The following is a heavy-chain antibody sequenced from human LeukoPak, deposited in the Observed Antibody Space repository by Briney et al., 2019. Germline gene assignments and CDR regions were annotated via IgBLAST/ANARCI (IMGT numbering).Heavy chain of an antibody. D-gene: IGHD2-2*01. V-gene: IGHV4-39*07. J-gene: IGHJ5*02. CDR2: IYYSGST. CDR3: ARDRFQLLSYWFDP. Sequence: SETLSLTCTVSGGSISSSSYYWGWLRQPPGKGLEWIGSIYYSGSTYYNPSLKSRVTISVDTSKNQFSLKLSSVTAADTAVYYCARDRFQLLSYWFDPWGQGTLVTVSS. CDR1: GGSISSSSYY.